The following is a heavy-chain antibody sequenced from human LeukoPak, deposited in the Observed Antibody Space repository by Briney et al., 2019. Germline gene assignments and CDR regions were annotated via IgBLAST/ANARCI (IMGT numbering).Heavy chain of an antibody. CDR1: GYTFKNYG. CDR2: ISADNYNT. D-gene: IGHD5-12*01. J-gene: IGHJ5*01. V-gene: IGHV1-18*04. Sequence: ASVTVCCKASGYTFKNYGISWVRQAPGRGLEWMGWISADNYNTKYTQKLQGRVTMTVDRSAGTAYVELTSLRSDDTAVYFCARDRRGYSAYDGEGFDFWGQGTLVTVSS. CDR3: ARDRRGYSAYDGEGFDF.